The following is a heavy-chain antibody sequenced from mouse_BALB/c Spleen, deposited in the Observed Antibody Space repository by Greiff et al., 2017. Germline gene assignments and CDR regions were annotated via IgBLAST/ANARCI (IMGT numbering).Heavy chain of an antibody. CDR1: GFTFSSFG. CDR3: ARSDYGWDFDY. D-gene: IGHD1-2*01. Sequence: EVKLQESGGGLVQPGGSRKLSCAASGFTFSSFGMHWVRQAPEKGLEWVAYISSGSSTIYYADTVKGRFTISRDNPKNTLFLQMTSLRSEDTAMYYCARSDYGWDFDYWGQGTTLTVSS. J-gene: IGHJ2*01. CDR2: ISSGSSTI. V-gene: IGHV5-17*02.